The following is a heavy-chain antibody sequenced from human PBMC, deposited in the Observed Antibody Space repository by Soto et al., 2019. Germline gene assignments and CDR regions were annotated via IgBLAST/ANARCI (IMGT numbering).Heavy chain of an antibody. CDR3: ARASDSSGWYPAYYFDY. CDR1: GFTFSSYD. D-gene: IGHD6-19*01. Sequence: PWGSLRLSCAASGFTFSSYDMHWVRQATGKGLEWVSAIGTAGDTYYPGSVKGRFTISRENAKNSLYLQMNSLRAGDTAVYYCARASDSSGWYPAYYFDYWGQGTLVTVSS. J-gene: IGHJ4*02. V-gene: IGHV3-13*01. CDR2: IGTAGDT.